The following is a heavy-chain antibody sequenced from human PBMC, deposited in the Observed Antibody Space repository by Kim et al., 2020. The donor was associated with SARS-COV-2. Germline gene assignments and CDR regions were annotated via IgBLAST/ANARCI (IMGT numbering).Heavy chain of an antibody. J-gene: IGHJ1*01. CDR3: ARSSLGYRSSWYFFDR. D-gene: IGHD6-13*01. V-gene: IGHV3-21*01. CDR1: GFTFSRHS. Sequence: GGSLRLSCAASGFTFSRHSMNWVRQAPGKGLEWVAFISGSGSSIFSADSMKGRLTISRDNAQNSVYLQLNSLRIEDTAVYYCARSSLGYRSSWYFFDRWGQGTPVTVSS. CDR2: ISGSGSSI.